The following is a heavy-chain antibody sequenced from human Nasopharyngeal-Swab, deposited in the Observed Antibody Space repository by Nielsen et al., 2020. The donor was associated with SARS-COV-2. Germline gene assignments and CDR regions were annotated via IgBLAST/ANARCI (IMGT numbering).Heavy chain of an antibody. J-gene: IGHJ6*03. CDR3: ARGPPIVVLTAILPDYYYLDV. V-gene: IGHV3-7*03. CDR1: GFTFSSYW. D-gene: IGHD2-21*02. CDR2: IKQDGSEK. Sequence: GSLRLSCAASGFTFSSYWMTWVRQAPGKGLEWVANIKQDGSEKYSVDSVKGRFTISRDNARNSLYLQMNNLRAEDTAVYYCARGPPIVVLTAILPDYYYLDVWGKGTTVTVSS.